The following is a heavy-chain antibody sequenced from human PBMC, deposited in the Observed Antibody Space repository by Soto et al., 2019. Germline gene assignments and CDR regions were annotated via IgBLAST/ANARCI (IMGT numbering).Heavy chain of an antibody. CDR1: GYTLTELS. D-gene: IGHD2-2*01. Sequence: ASVKVSCKVSGYTLTELSMHWVRQAPGKGFEWMGGFDPEDGETIYAQKFQGRVTMTEDTSTDTAYMELSSLRSEDTAVYYCATGYLVPAEQYYYGLDVWGQGTTVTVSS. V-gene: IGHV1-24*01. CDR3: ATGYLVPAEQYYYGLDV. J-gene: IGHJ6*01. CDR2: FDPEDGET.